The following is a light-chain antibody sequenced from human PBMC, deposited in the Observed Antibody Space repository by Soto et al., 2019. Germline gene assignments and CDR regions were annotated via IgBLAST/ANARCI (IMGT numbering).Light chain of an antibody. Sequence: DIVMTQSPDSLPVSLGETATINCKSSQSVLSYNKHYLAWYKQKPGQPPELLIYWASTRESGVPDRFSGSGSGTDFTLTISSLQAEDVAVYYCLQYSTPPPAFGQVTRLQIK. CDR3: LQYSTPPPA. V-gene: IGKV4-1*01. CDR1: QSVLSYNKHY. J-gene: IGKJ5*01. CDR2: WAS.